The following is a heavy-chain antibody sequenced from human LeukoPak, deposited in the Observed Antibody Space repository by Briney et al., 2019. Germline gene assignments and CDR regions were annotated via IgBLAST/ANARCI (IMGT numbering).Heavy chain of an antibody. CDR3: ARGNIGRAVAVRFLYFDY. V-gene: IGHV6-1*01. J-gene: IGHJ4*02. CDR1: GDSVSSNSAA. CDR2: TYYRSKWYN. D-gene: IGHD6-19*01. Sequence: SQTLSLTCAISGDSVSSNSAAWNWIRQSPSRGLEWQGRTYYRSKWYNDYAVSVKSRITINPDTSKNQFSLQLNSVTPEDTAVYYCARGNIGRAVAVRFLYFDYWGQGTLVTVSS.